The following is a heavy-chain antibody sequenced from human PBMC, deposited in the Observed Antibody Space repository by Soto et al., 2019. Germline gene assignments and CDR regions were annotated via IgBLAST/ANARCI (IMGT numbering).Heavy chain of an antibody. Sequence: QVQLVQSGAEVKKPGSSVKVSCKASGGTFSSYAISWVRQAPGQGLEWMGGIIPIFGTANYAQKFQGRVTITADESTSTAYMELSSLRSDDTAVYYCARVLKGYYDSSGYAFDIWCQGTMVTVSS. D-gene: IGHD3-22*01. CDR1: GGTFSSYA. CDR2: IIPIFGTA. CDR3: ARVLKGYYDSSGYAFDI. J-gene: IGHJ3*02. V-gene: IGHV1-69*01.